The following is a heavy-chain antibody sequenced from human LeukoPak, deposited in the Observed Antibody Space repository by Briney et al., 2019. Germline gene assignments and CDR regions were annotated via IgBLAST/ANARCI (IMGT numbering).Heavy chain of an antibody. D-gene: IGHD6-6*01. J-gene: IGHJ3*02. V-gene: IGHV4-61*02. CDR2: IYTSGST. CDR1: GGSISSGSYY. Sequence: PSETLSLTCTVSGGSISSGSYYWSWIRQPAGKGLEWIGRIYTSGSTNYNPSLKSRVTISVDTSKNQFSLKLSSVTAADTAVYYCARRRRIAVRDKEAFDIWGQGTMVTVSS. CDR3: ARRRRIAVRDKEAFDI.